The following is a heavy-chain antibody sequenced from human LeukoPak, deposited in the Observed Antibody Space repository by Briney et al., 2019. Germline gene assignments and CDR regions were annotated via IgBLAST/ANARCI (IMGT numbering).Heavy chain of an antibody. D-gene: IGHD1-26*01. CDR2: INPSGGST. J-gene: IGHJ3*02. CDR1: GYTFTSYY. CDR3: ARYPRVSIVGAYHDAFDI. Sequence: ASVKVSCKASGYTFTSYYMHWVRQAPGQGLEGMGIINPSGGSTSYARKFQGRVTMTRDTYTSTVYMELSSLRSEDTAVYYCARYPRVSIVGAYHDAFDIWGQGTMVTVSS. V-gene: IGHV1-46*01.